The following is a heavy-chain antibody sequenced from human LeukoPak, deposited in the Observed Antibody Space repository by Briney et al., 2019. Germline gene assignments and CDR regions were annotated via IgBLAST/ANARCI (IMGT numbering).Heavy chain of an antibody. J-gene: IGHJ3*02. CDR2: IIPIFGTA. V-gene: IGHV1-69*01. Sequence: ASVKVSCKASGGTFSSYAISWVRQAPGQGLEWMGGIIPIFGTANYAQKFQGRVTITADESTSTAYMELSSLRSEDTAVYYCASRPVVRFLEWLLSDAFDIWGQGTMVTVSS. CDR1: GGTFSSYA. D-gene: IGHD3-3*01. CDR3: ASRPVVRFLEWLLSDAFDI.